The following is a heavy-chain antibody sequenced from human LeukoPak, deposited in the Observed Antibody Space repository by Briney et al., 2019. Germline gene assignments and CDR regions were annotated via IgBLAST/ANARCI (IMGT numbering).Heavy chain of an antibody. CDR2: TSSSGSTI. V-gene: IGHV3-48*03. J-gene: IGHJ4*02. D-gene: IGHD2-2*02. CDR3: ARDPGRCSSTSCYKFFDY. Sequence: PGGSLRLSCAASGFTFSGFEMNWVRQAPGKGLEWVSYTSSSGSTIYYADSVKGRFTVSRDNAKNSLYLQMNSLRAEDTSVYYCARDPGRCSSTSCYKFFDYWGQGTLVTVSS. CDR1: GFTFSGFE.